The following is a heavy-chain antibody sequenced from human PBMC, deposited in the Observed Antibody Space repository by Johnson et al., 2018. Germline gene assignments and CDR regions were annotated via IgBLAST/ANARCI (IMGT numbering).Heavy chain of an antibody. J-gene: IGHJ1*01. CDR2: INHSGST. CDR1: GGSFSGYY. CDR3: AKDGPPGSSSWSEYFQH. D-gene: IGHD6-13*01. Sequence: QVQLQQWGAGLLKPSETLSLTCAVYGGSFSGYYWSWIRQPPGKGLEWIGEINHSGSTNYNPSLKSRVTIAVDTSKNQFSLKLSSVTAADTAVYYCAKDGPPGSSSWSEYFQHWGQGNLLTVSS. V-gene: IGHV4-34*01.